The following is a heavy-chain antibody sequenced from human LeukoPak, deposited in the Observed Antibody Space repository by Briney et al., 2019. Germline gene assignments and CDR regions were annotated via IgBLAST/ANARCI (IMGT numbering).Heavy chain of an antibody. D-gene: IGHD6-19*01. CDR1: GGSISSYY. J-gene: IGHJ4*02. CDR3: ARDVHSSGWYGNDY. Sequence: SETLSLTCTVSGGSISSYYWSWIRQPAGKGLEWIGRNYTSGSTNYNPSLKIRVTTSVDTSKNQFSLKLSSVTAADTAVYYCARDVHSSGWYGNDYWGQGTLVTVSS. CDR2: NYTSGST. V-gene: IGHV4-4*07.